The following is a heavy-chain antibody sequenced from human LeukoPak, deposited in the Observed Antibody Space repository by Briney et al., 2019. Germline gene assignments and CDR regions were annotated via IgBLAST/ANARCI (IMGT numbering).Heavy chain of an antibody. D-gene: IGHD3-10*01. CDR3: ARRRRGILWFGELLYPTEEYGMDV. Sequence: SETLSLTCTASGGSISSSSYYWGWIRQPPGKGLEWIGSIYYSGSTYYNPSLKSRVTISVDTSKNQFSLKLSSVTAADTAVYYCARRRRGILWFGELLYPTEEYGMDVWGQGTTVTVSS. V-gene: IGHV4-39*01. J-gene: IGHJ6*02. CDR1: GGSISSSSYY. CDR2: IYYSGST.